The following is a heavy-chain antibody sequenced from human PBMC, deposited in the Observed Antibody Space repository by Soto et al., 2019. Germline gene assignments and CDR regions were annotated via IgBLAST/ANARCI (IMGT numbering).Heavy chain of an antibody. V-gene: IGHV3-33*01. CDR3: ASGSPFKESDTLTGYHRFDY. J-gene: IGHJ4*02. Sequence: QVQLVESGGGVVQPGRSLRLSCATSRFSFSSFGMHWVRQAPGKGLEWVALIWYDGSNAYYADSVKGRFTISRANSKNTLYLQMDSVRAEDTAVYYWASGSPFKESDTLTGYHRFDYWGQGTLVTVSS. D-gene: IGHD3-9*01. CDR2: IWYDGSNA. CDR1: RFSFSSFG.